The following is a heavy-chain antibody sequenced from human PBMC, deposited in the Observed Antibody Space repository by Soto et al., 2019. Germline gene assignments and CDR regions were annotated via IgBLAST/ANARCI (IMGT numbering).Heavy chain of an antibody. CDR1: GYTFTSYG. CDR3: ARILEVGATLNDAFDI. CDR2: ISAYNGNS. V-gene: IGHV1-18*01. D-gene: IGHD1-26*01. J-gene: IGHJ3*02. Sequence: XSVKVSVKASGYTFTSYGISWVRQAPGQGLEWMGWISAYNGNSNYAQKLQGRVTMTTDTSTSTAYMELRSLRSDDTAVYYCARILEVGATLNDAFDIWGQGTMVTVSS.